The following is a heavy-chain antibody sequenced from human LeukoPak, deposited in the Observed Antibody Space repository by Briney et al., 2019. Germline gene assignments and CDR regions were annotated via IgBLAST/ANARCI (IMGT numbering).Heavy chain of an antibody. CDR1: GYTLTGYY. Sequence: ASVKVSCKASGYTLTGYYMHWVRQAPGQGLEWMGRINPNSGGTNYAQKFQGRVTMTRDTSISTAYMELSRLRSDDTAVYYCARVPDLTGLDYWGQGTLVTVSS. CDR3: ARVPDLTGLDY. V-gene: IGHV1-2*06. J-gene: IGHJ4*02. CDR2: INPNSGGT. D-gene: IGHD3-9*01.